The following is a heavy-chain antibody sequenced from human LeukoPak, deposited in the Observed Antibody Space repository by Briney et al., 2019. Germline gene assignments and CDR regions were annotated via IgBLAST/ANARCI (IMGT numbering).Heavy chain of an antibody. V-gene: IGHV1-2*02. CDR1: GYTFTRYY. J-gene: IGHJ4*02. D-gene: IGHD3-22*01. CDR3: ARSYYDSRGYYFDY. CDR2: INPNSGGT. Sequence: GGAATDSFKASGYTFTRYYMHSVRQAPGQGLEWMGWINPNSGGTNYAQKFQGRVTMTRDTSISTAYMELSRLRSDDTAGYYCARSYYDSRGYYFDYWGQGIIVTASS.